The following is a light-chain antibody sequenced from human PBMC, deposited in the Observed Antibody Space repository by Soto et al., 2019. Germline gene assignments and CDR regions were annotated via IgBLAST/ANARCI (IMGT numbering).Light chain of an antibody. CDR2: GAS. V-gene: IGKV3-15*01. J-gene: IGKJ1*01. CDR3: QQHNSWLT. CDR1: QSVSSD. Sequence: EIRMTQSPATLSVSPGERATLSCRSSQSVSSDLAWYHQKPGQAPRLLIYGASTRATGIPARFSGGGGGTEFTLTISRQQAEDFGVYCCQQHNSWLTFGRGTKVDIK.